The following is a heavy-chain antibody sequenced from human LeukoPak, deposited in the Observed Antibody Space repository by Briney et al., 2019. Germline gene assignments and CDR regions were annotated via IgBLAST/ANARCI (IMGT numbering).Heavy chain of an antibody. CDR1: GFTFSSYG. Sequence: GRSLRLSCAASGFTFSSYGMHWVRQAPGKGLEWVAVIWYDESNKYYADSVKGRFTISRDNSKNTLYLQMNSLRAEDTAVYYCARALMASYYYYGMDVWGQGTTVTVSS. CDR2: IWYDESNK. V-gene: IGHV3-33*01. D-gene: IGHD5-24*01. J-gene: IGHJ6*02. CDR3: ARALMASYYYYGMDV.